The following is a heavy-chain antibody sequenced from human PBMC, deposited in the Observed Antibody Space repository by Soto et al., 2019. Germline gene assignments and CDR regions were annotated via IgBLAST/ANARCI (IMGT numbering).Heavy chain of an antibody. V-gene: IGHV4-4*02. CDR2: IYHSGST. Sequence: SETLSLTCAVSGGSISSSNWWSWVRQPPGKGLEWIGEIYHSGSTNYNPSPKSRVTISVDKSKNQFSLKLSSVTAADTAVYYCASGVERLGEYDYWGQGTLVTV. CDR1: GGSISSSNW. J-gene: IGHJ4*02. CDR3: ASGVERLGEYDY. D-gene: IGHD3-16*01.